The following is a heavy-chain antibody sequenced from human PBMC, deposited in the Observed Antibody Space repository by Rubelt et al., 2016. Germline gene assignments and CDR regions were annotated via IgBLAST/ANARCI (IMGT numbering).Heavy chain of an antibody. CDR1: GYTFTSYA. CDR3: ARVSGTTNNWFDP. D-gene: IGHD1-1*01. Sequence: QVQLVQSGAEVKKPGASVKVSCKASGYTFTSYAMHWVRQAPGQRLEWMGWINAGNGNTKYSQKLQGRVTMTTDTSTSTAYMELRSLGSDDTAVYYCARVSGTTNNWFDPWGQGTLVTVSS. V-gene: IGHV1-3*01. J-gene: IGHJ5*02. CDR2: INAGNGNT.